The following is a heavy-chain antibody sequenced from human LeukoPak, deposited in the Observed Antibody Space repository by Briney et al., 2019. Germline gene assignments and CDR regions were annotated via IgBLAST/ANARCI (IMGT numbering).Heavy chain of an antibody. CDR2: IYTSRST. CDR1: GGSISSGSYY. Sequence: PSETLSLTCTVSGGSISSGSYYWSGIRQPAGKGLEWIGRIYTSRSTTYNPSLKSRVTRSVDTSKNQFSLKLSSVTAAGAVRYYCARVEEYYDSSSYHAALCIWGARTTGTVSS. D-gene: IGHD3-22*01. V-gene: IGHV4-61*02. J-gene: IGHJ3*02. CDR3: ARVEEYYDSSSYHAALCI.